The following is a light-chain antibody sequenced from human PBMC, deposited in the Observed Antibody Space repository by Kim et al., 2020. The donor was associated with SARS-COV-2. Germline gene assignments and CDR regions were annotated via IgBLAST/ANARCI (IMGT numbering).Light chain of an antibody. CDR2: QDS. J-gene: IGLJ3*02. Sequence: VSPEQTASITCSGDKLGDKYACWYQQKPGQSPVLVIYQDSKRPSGIPERFSGSNSGNTATLTISGTQAMDEADYYCQAWDSSTPKVFGGGTQLTVL. CDR3: QAWDSSTPKV. CDR1: KLGDKY. V-gene: IGLV3-1*01.